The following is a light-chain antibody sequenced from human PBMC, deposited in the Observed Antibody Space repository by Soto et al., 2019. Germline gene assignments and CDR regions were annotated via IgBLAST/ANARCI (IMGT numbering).Light chain of an antibody. CDR3: SSYTTSTSFIL. J-gene: IGLJ2*01. V-gene: IGLV2-14*01. CDR1: NSDIGTYNY. CDR2: EVT. Sequence: QSVLTQPASVSGSPGQSITISCTGSNSDIGTYNYVSWYQQHPGKAPKLIIYEVTNRPSEVSDRFSGSKSGNTASLTISGLQAEDEAYYYCSSYTTSTSFILFGGGTKVTVL.